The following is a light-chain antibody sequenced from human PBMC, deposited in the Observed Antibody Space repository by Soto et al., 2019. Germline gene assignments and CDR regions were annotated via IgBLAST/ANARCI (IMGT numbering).Light chain of an antibody. CDR1: SSNLGDNT. V-gene: IGLV1-44*01. CDR3: AAWDASLDGYV. J-gene: IGLJ1*01. CDR2: DYD. Sequence: SALTQPPSASGTPGQRVTISCSTSSSNLGDNTVNWYQQVPGTAPKLLIYDYDQRPSGVPDRFSGSKSGTSASLAISGLQSEDEADYYCAAWDASLDGYVFGTGTKVTVL.